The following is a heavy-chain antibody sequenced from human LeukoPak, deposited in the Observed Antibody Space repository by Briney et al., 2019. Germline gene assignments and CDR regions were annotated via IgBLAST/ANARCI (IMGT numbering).Heavy chain of an antibody. CDR3: ASSGTYRFDY. D-gene: IGHD1-26*01. J-gene: IGHJ4*02. V-gene: IGHV3-48*02. CDR1: RFTFSNYN. CDR2: ISGTGRTT. Sequence: GGSLRLSCAASRFTFSNYNMNWVRQAPGKGLEWVAYISGTGRTTNYADSVKGRFTISRGNAKNSLYLQMNSLRDEDTAVYYCASSGTYRFDYWGQGTLVTVSS.